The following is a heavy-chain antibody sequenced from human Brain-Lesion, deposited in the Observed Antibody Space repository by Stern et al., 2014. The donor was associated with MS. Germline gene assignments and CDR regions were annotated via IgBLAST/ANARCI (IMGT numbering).Heavy chain of an antibody. CDR1: GYIFTGYY. CDR2: INPNTGGT. Sequence: AQLVESGAEVKKPGASVKVSCKTSGYIFTGYYIHWVRQAPGHGLEWMAWINPNTGGTKSAQKFQGRVTMSRDTSISTAYVEVSSLTSDDTAVYYCARDQRGITIFGVVTDYYYLGMDVWGQGTTVTVSS. J-gene: IGHJ6*02. D-gene: IGHD3-3*01. CDR3: ARDQRGITIFGVVTDYYYLGMDV. V-gene: IGHV1-2*02.